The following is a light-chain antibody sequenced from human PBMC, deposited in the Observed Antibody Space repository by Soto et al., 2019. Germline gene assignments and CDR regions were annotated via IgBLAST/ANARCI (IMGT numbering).Light chain of an antibody. CDR3: SSLAGSYNLE. V-gene: IGLV2-11*01. CDR2: DVF. J-gene: IGLJ3*02. Sequence: QSVLTQPRSVSGSPGQAVTISCTGTSSDIGAYNYVFWYQQYPGKSPKLIIYDVFKRPSGVPARFSASKSGNTASLTITGLQTEDEADYHCSSLAGSYNLEFGGGTKVTVL. CDR1: SSDIGAYNY.